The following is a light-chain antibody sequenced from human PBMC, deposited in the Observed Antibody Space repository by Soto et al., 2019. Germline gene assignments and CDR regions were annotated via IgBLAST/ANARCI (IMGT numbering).Light chain of an antibody. V-gene: IGKV4-1*01. CDR1: QSVLYSSNNKNY. Sequence: DIVLTQSPDSLAVSLGERATINCKSSQSVLYSSNNKNYLAWFQQKPGQPPKLLIYWASTREAGVPDRFSGSGSGTDFTLTVSGLQADDVAVYYCQHHYDVPYRFGQGTKLDIK. CDR3: QHHYDVPYR. J-gene: IGKJ2*03. CDR2: WAS.